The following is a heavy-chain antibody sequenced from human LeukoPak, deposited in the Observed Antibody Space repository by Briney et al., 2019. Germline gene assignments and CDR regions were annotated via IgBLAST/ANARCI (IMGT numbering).Heavy chain of an antibody. V-gene: IGHV4-59*01. D-gene: IGHD1-26*01. Sequence: SETLSLTCTVSGGSISSYYWSWIRQPPGKGLEWIGYIYYSGSTNYNPSLKSRVTISVDTSKNQFSLKLSSVTAADTAVYYCAGGTPVGASGYWGQGTLVTVSS. CDR3: AGGTPVGASGY. CDR2: IYYSGST. J-gene: IGHJ4*02. CDR1: GGSISSYY.